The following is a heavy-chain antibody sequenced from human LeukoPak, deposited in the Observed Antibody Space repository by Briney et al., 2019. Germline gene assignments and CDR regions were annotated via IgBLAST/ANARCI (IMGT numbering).Heavy chain of an antibody. V-gene: IGHV1-2*02. D-gene: IGHD6-19*01. J-gene: IGHJ4*02. CDR3: ARLAVAAPGSQFFDY. CDR2: INPNSGGT. CDR1: GYTFTGYY. Sequence: GASVKVSCKASGYTFTGYYMHWVRQAPGQGLEWMGWINPNSGGTNYAQKFQGRVTMTRDTSISTAYMELSRLRSDDTAVYYCARLAVAAPGSQFFDYWGQGTLVTVSS.